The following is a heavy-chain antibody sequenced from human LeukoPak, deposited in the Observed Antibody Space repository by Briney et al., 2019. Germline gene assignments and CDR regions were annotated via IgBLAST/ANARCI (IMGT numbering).Heavy chain of an antibody. CDR3: ARHKARDIECGPPGGIAL. D-gene: IGHD3-16*01. Sequence: SETLSLTCTDSGGSISATRHYCAWIRQSPGKGLEWLGTLFHSGSTYDNPSLKSRVTISVDTSKNQFSLKLTDVTAADTSIYYCARHKARDIECGPPGGIALWAQGILVTVSS. CDR1: GGSISATRHY. J-gene: IGHJ5*02. V-gene: IGHV4-39*01. CDR2: LFHSGST.